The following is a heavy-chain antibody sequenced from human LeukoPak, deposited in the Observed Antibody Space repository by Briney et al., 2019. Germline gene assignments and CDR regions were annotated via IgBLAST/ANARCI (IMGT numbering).Heavy chain of an antibody. CDR2: IIPNSGGT. D-gene: IGHD6-13*01. V-gene: IGHV1-2*02. CDR1: GYTFTGYY. Sequence: ASVKVSCRSSGYTFTGYYLHWVRQAPGQGLEWMGWIIPNSGGTNYAQKFQGRVTMTRDTSNSTAYMDLSRLRSDDTAVYYCARGGAAPEGYWFFDLWGRGTLVTVSS. J-gene: IGHJ2*01. CDR3: ARGGAAPEGYWFFDL.